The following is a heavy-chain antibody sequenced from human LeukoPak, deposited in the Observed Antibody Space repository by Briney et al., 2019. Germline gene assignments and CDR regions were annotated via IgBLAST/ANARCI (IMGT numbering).Heavy chain of an antibody. D-gene: IGHD3-22*01. J-gene: IGHJ4*02. V-gene: IGHV7-4-1*01. CDR2: VNTNTGNP. CDR1: GYTFTRNT. CDR3: VTNFDSSGYFGY. Sequence: GGSVKVSCKASGYTFTRNTINWVRQAPGQGLEWMGWVNTNTGNPTYAQGFTGRFVFSSDTSVSTAYLQIGSLKAEDTAVYYCVTNFDSSGYFGYWGQGTLVTVSS.